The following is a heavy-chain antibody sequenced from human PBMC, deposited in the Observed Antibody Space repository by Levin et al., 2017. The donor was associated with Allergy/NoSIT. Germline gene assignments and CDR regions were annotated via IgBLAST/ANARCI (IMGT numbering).Heavy chain of an antibody. J-gene: IGHJ4*02. Sequence: ASVKVSCKASGYTFTNYGISWVRQAPGQGLEWMGWISAYNGNTNYAQKVQGRVTMTTDTSTTTAYMELRSLRSDDTAVYYCARSYYYGSGAPRGYWGQGTLVTVSS. D-gene: IGHD3-10*01. V-gene: IGHV1-18*01. CDR2: ISAYNGNT. CDR3: ARSYYYGSGAPRGY. CDR1: GYTFTNYG.